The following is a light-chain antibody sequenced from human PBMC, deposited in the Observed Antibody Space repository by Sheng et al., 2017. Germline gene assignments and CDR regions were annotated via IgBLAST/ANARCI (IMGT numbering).Light chain of an antibody. CDR2: KAS. V-gene: IGKV1-5*03. CDR3: QQYQSYWT. CDR1: QSISNW. J-gene: IGKJ1*01. Sequence: DIQMTQSPSTLSASVGDRVTITCRASQSISNWLAWYQQKPGKAPKLLIYKASSLESGVPSRFSGSGFGTEFTLTISSLQPDDFAIYYCQQYQSYWTFGQGTKVEIK.